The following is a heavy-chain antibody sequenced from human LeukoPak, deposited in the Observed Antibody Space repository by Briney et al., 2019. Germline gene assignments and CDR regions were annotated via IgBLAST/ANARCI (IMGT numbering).Heavy chain of an antibody. CDR1: GFTFSSYW. V-gene: IGHV3-7*01. J-gene: IGHJ4*02. D-gene: IGHD1-26*01. CDR2: IKQDGSEK. Sequence: GGSLRLSCAASGFTFSSYWMSWVRQAPGKGLEWVANIKQDGSEKYYVDSVKGRFTISRDNAKNSLYLQMNSLRAEDTAVYYCARDCAGGSYYRIGYRGQGTLVTVSS. CDR3: ARDCAGGSYYRIGY.